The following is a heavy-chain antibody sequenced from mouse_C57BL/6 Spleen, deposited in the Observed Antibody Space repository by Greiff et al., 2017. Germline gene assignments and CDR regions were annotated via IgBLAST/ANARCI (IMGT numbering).Heavy chain of an antibody. CDR2: IWGKGST. J-gene: IGHJ3*01. CDR1: GFSLTSSG. V-gene: IGHV2-3*01. CDR3: AKPCECGGAGLAY. Sequence: QVQLKQSGPGLVAPSQSLSITCTVSGFSLTSSGVSWVRQPPGKGLEWLGVIWGKGSTNYHSALISSLTISQDNSKRQVFLTLNSLHTDHTSAYYCAKPCECGGAGLAYWGQGTLVTVSA.